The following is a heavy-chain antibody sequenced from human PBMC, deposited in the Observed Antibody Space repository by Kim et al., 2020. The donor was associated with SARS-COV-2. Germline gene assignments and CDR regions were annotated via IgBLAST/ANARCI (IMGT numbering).Heavy chain of an antibody. J-gene: IGHJ3*02. CDR3: ARHLRGRDYYDSSGYDAFDI. V-gene: IGHV4-39*01. Sequence: PSLQSRVAISVDTSKNQFSLKLSSVTAADTAVYYCARHLRGRDYYDSSGYDAFDIWGQGTMVTVSS. D-gene: IGHD3-22*01.